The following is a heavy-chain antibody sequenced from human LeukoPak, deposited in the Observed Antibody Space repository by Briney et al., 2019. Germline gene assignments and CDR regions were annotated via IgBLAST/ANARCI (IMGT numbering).Heavy chain of an antibody. CDR2: IYWDDDK. CDR3: AHSSYGITMVRDTRTGAYYFDY. D-gene: IGHD3-10*01. V-gene: IGHV2-5*02. J-gene: IGHJ4*02. Sequence: SGPTLVKPTQTLTLTCTFFGFSLSTSGVGVGWIRQPPGKALEWLALIYWDDDKRYSPSLKSRLTITNDTSKNQVVLTMTNMDPVDTATYYCAHSSYGITMVRDTRTGAYYFDYWGQGTLVTVSS. CDR1: GFSLSTSGVG.